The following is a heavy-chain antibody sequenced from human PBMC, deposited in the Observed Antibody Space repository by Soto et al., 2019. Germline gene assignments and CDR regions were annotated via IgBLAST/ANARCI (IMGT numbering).Heavy chain of an antibody. J-gene: IGHJ6*03. CDR1: GGSFSGYY. V-gene: IGHV4-34*01. CDR2: INHSGST. Sequence: ASQTLSLTCAVYGGSFSGYYWSWIRQPPGKGLEWIGEINHSGSTNYNPSLKSRVTISVDTSKNQFSLKLSSVTDADTAVYYCAREIRGSGTYYYYYMGVRGKGTTVTVSS. CDR3: AREIRGSGTYYYYYMGV. D-gene: IGHD1-1*01.